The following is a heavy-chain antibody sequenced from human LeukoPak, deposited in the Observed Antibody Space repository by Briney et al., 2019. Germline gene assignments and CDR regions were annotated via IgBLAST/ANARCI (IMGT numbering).Heavy chain of an antibody. Sequence: GGSLRLSCGASEFTFSSHSMNWVRQAPGKGLEWVSFISSSSTIYYADSVKGRFTISRDNAKNSLYLQMNSLRDEDTAVYYCVREYCGGDCFRYYFDFWGQGTLVTVSS. CDR3: VREYCGGDCFRYYFDF. J-gene: IGHJ4*02. V-gene: IGHV3-48*02. CDR2: ISSSSTI. D-gene: IGHD2-21*01. CDR1: EFTFSSHS.